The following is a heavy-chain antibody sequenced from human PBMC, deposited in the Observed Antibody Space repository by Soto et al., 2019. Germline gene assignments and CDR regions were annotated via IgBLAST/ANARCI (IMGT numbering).Heavy chain of an antibody. J-gene: IGHJ3*02. V-gene: IGHV3-7*01. CDR1: GFTFSSYW. CDR2: IKQDGSEK. CDR3: ARGQADIVVVPAAIWGAFDI. Sequence: GGSLRLSCAASGFTFSSYWMSWVRQAPGKGLEWVANIKQDGSEKYYVDSVKGRFTISRDNAKNSLYLQTNSLRAEDTAVYYCARGQADIVVVPAAIWGAFDIWGQGTMVTVSS. D-gene: IGHD2-2*02.